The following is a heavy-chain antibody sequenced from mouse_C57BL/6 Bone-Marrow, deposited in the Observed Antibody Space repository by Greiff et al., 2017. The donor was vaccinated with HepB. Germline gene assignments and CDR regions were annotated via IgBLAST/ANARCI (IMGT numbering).Heavy chain of an antibody. V-gene: IGHV1-81*01. J-gene: IGHJ2*01. CDR1: GYTFTSYG. CDR2: IYPRSGNT. Sequence: VKLMESGAELARPGASVKLSCKASGYTFTSYGISWVKQRTGQGLEWIGEIYPRSGNTYYNEKFKGKATLTADKSSSTAYMELRSLTSEDSAVYFCARPRNYFDYWGQGTTLTVSS. CDR3: ARPRNYFDY.